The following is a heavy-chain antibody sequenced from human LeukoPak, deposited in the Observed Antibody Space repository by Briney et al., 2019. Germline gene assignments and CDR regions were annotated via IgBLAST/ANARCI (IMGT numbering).Heavy chain of an antibody. J-gene: IGHJ4*02. CDR3: ASNPPAAESY. CDR1: GFTFSSYS. CDR2: ISSSSSYI. Sequence: PGGSLRLSCAASGFTFSSYSMNWVRQAPGKGLEWVSSISSSSSYIYYADSVKGRFTISRDNARNSLYLQMNSLRAEDTAVYYCASNPPAAESYWGQGTLVTVSS. V-gene: IGHV3-21*01. D-gene: IGHD6-13*01.